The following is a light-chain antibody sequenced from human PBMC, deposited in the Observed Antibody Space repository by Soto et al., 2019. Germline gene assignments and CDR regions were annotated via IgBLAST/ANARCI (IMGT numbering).Light chain of an antibody. V-gene: IGLV3-1*01. Sequence: SYELGQPPSVSVSPGQTASITCSGDKLGDKYGCWYQQKPGQSPVLVIYQDTKRPSGIPERFSGSNSGTTVTLTISGTQAMDEADYYCQAWDSSTAVVFGGGTKLTVL. J-gene: IGLJ2*01. CDR1: KLGDKY. CDR3: QAWDSSTAVV. CDR2: QDT.